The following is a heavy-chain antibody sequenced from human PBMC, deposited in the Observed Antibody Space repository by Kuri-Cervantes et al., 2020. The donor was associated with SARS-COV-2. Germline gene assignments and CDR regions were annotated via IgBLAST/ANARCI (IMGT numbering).Heavy chain of an antibody. J-gene: IGHJ5*02. CDR3: ARVGYAVP. CDR1: GFTFSSYW. D-gene: IGHD2-2*01. CDR2: IKQDGSEK. Sequence: GESLKISCAASGFTFSSYWTSWVRQAPGKGLEWVANIKQDGSEKYYVDSVKGRFTISRDNAKNSLYLQMNSLRAEDTAVYYCARVGYAVPWGQGTLVTVSS. V-gene: IGHV3-7*03.